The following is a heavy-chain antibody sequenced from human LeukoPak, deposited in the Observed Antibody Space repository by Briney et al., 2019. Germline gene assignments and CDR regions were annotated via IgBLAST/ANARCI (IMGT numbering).Heavy chain of an antibody. D-gene: IGHD6-19*01. Sequence: SETLSLTCTVSGGSISSSSYYWGWLRQPPGKGLEWIGSIYYSGSTYYNPSLKSRVTISVDTSKNQFSLKLSSVTAADTAVYYCARRRGSGSADYWGQGTLVTVSS. J-gene: IGHJ4*02. V-gene: IGHV4-39*01. CDR3: ARRRGSGSADY. CDR1: GGSISSSSYY. CDR2: IYYSGST.